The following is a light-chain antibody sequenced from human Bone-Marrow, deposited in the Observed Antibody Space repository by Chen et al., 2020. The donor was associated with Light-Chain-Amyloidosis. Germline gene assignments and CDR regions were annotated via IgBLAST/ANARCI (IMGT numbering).Light chain of an antibody. J-gene: IGLJ2*01. CDR1: DLPTKY. CDR2: RDT. V-gene: IGLV3-25*03. Sequence: SYELTQTPSVSVSPGQTARITCSGDDLPTKYAYWYQQKPGQAPVLVIHRDTERPSGISERFSGSSSGTTATLTISGVQAEDEADYHCQSADSSCTYEVIFGGGTKLTVL. CDR3: QSADSSCTYEVI.